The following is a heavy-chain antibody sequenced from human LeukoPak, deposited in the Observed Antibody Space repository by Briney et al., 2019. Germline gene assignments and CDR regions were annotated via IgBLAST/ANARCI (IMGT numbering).Heavy chain of an antibody. CDR1: GFTFSSYW. CDR3: ARVDPRLSRSDAFDI. V-gene: IGHV3-74*01. J-gene: IGHJ3*02. D-gene: IGHD3-16*02. Sequence: GGSLRLSCAASGFTFSSYWMHWVRQAPGKGLVWVSRINSDGSSTSYADSVKGRFTISRDNAKNTLYLQMNSLRAEDTAVYYCARVDPRLSRSDAFDIWGQGTMVTVSS. CDR2: INSDGSST.